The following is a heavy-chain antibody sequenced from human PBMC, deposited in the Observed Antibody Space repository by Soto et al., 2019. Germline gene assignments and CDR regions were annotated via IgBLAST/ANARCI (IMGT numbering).Heavy chain of an antibody. CDR1: GFTFSGYA. V-gene: IGHV3-23*01. CDR3: TKEDFYGSGTRGVFDY. J-gene: IGHJ4*02. Sequence: GGSLRLSCAGSGFTFSGYAMTWVRQAPGKGLEWVSTISVSGGSTYYANSVKGRFTISRDNSKNTVYLQMNSLRAEDRAIYYCTKEDFYGSGTRGVFDYWGQGTLVTVSS. CDR2: ISVSGGST. D-gene: IGHD3-10*01.